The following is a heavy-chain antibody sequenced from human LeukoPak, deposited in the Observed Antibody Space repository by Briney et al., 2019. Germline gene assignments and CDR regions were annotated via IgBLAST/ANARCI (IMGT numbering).Heavy chain of an antibody. D-gene: IGHD7-27*01. CDR1: GFTFSGFW. CDR2: INIDGSEK. Sequence: GGSLRLSCAASGFTFSGFWMSWVRQAPGKGLEWVATINIDGSEKYYVDSVKGRFTISRDNARNSLYLQMNSLGGEDTAVYYCAREGTLRAHWDPFDYWGQGTLVTVSS. V-gene: IGHV3-7*01. J-gene: IGHJ4*02. CDR3: AREGTLRAHWDPFDY.